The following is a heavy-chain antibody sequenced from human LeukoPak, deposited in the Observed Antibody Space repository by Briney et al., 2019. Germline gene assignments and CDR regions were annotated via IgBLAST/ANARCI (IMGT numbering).Heavy chain of an antibody. J-gene: IGHJ6*02. V-gene: IGHV3-21*01. CDR2: ISSSSSYI. CDR3: ARAIYQRLSYYYYGMDV. CDR1: GFTFSSYS. D-gene: IGHD2-2*01. Sequence: GCALTVPCGASGFTFSSYSMKWVLQAPGREREGVTSISSSSSYIYYADSVKGRFTISRDNAKNSLYLQMNSLRAEDTAVYYCARAIYQRLSYYYYGMDVWGQGTTVTVSS.